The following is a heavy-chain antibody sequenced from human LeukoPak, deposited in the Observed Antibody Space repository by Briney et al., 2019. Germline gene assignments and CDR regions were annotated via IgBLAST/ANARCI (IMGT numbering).Heavy chain of an antibody. CDR2: IYTSGST. D-gene: IGHD3-22*01. CDR1: GGSISSYY. J-gene: IGHJ3*02. Sequence: SETLSLTCTVSGGSISSYYWSWIRQPAGKGLEWIGRIYTSGSTNYNPSLKSRVTISVDKSKNQFSLKLSSVTAADTAVYYCARDIYYDNSEDAFDIWGQGTMVTVSS. CDR3: ARDIYYDNSEDAFDI. V-gene: IGHV4-4*07.